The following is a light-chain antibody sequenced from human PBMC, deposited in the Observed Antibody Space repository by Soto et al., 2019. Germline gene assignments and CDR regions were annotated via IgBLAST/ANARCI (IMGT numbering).Light chain of an antibody. Sequence: DIQMTQSPSTLSASLGDRVTITCRASQSISDYLAWYQQNPGKAPNLLIYDASSLESGVPSGFSGSGSGTDFTLTISSLQPDDFATYYCQQYDSLPYTFGQGTKLEIK. CDR1: QSISDY. CDR2: DAS. V-gene: IGKV1-5*01. J-gene: IGKJ2*01. CDR3: QQYDSLPYT.